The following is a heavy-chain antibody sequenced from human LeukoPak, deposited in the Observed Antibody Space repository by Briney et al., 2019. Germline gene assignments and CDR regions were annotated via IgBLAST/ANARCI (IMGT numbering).Heavy chain of an antibody. V-gene: IGHV4-38-2*02. CDR3: AAKEWELLVGWFNP. D-gene: IGHD1-26*01. CDR1: GYSISSGYY. Sequence: SETLSLTCTVSGYSISSGYYWGWIRQPPGKGLEWIGSIYYSGSTYYNPSLKSRVTISVDTSKNQFSLKLSSVTAADTAVYYCAAKEWELLVGWFNPWGQGTLVTVSS. CDR2: IYYSGST. J-gene: IGHJ5*02.